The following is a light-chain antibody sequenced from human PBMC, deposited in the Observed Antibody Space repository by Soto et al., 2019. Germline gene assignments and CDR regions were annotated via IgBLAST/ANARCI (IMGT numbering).Light chain of an antibody. CDR1: QGISSW. CDR3: QQTNSLPVT. V-gene: IGKV1-12*01. CDR2: AAS. J-gene: IGKJ5*01. Sequence: DIHLTLSPSSVSASVGDRVTITCRASQGISSWLAWYQQRPGKAPKLLISAASTLHSGVPSRFSGSGSGTDFTLTITSLQPEDFATYFCQQTNSLPVTFGQGTRLEIK.